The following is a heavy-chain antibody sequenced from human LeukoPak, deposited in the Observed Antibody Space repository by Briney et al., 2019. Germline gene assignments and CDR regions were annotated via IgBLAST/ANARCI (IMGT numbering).Heavy chain of an antibody. CDR3: ARRRDGYNYVGTDY. CDR2: IYPGDSDT. CDR1: GYTFTNYW. Sequence: GESLKISCKVSGYTFTNYWIGWVRQMPGKGLEWMGMIYPGDSDTRYSPSFQGQVTISADKSISTAYLQWSSLKASDTAMYYCARRRDGYNYVGTDYWGQGTLVTVSS. D-gene: IGHD5-24*01. V-gene: IGHV5-51*01. J-gene: IGHJ4*02.